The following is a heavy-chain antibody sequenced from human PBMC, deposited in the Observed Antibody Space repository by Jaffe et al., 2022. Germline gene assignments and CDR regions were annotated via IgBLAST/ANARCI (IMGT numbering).Heavy chain of an antibody. CDR3: ARGRWPSIAVAGTALGY. D-gene: IGHD6-19*01. CDR1: GFTFSSYA. Sequence: EVQLVESGEGLVQPGGSLRLSCAASGFTFSSYAMHWVRQAPGKGLEYVSAISSNGGSTYYADSVKGRFTISRDNSKNTLYLQMGSLRAEDMAVYYCARGRWPSIAVAGTALGYWGQGTLVTVSS. J-gene: IGHJ4*02. V-gene: IGHV3-64*02. CDR2: ISSNGGST.